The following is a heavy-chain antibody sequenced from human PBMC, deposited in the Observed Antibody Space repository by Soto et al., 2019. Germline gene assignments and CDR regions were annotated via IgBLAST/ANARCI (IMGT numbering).Heavy chain of an antibody. V-gene: IGHV7-4-1*01. CDR2: INTNTGNP. CDR3: ARTLENSYGPTLFDY. D-gene: IGHD5-18*01. Sequence: ASVKVSCKASGYTFTSYAMNWVRQAPGQGLEWMGWINTNTGNPAYAQGFTGRFVFSLDTSVSTAYLQICSLKAEDTAVYYCARTLENSYGPTLFDYWGQGTLVTVSS. J-gene: IGHJ4*02. CDR1: GYTFTSYA.